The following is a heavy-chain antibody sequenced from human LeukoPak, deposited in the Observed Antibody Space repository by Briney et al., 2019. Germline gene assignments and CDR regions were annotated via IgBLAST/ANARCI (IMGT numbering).Heavy chain of an antibody. D-gene: IGHD2-15*01. CDR3: ARAGGDCSGGSCYSYYYYYMDV. J-gene: IGHJ6*03. CDR2: IYPSGST. V-gene: IGHV4-61*02. CDR1: GGSISSGSDC. Sequence: SETLSLTCTVSGGSISSGSDCWSWIRQPAGKELEWIGRIYPSGSTNYNPSLKSRVTISVDTSKNQFSLKLTSVSAADAAVYYCARAGGDCSGGSCYSYYYYYMDVWGKGTTVTISS.